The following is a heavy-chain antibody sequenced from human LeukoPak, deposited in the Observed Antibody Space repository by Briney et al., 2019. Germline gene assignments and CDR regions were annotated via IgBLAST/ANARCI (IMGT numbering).Heavy chain of an antibody. CDR1: GFTFSSYG. Sequence: GGSLRLSCAASGFTFSSYGMPWVRQAPGKGLEWVAVIWYDGSNKYYADSVKGRFTISRDNSKNTLYLQMNSLRAEDTAVYYCAKDDDSSGYSNWFDPWGQGTLVTVSS. J-gene: IGHJ5*02. CDR3: AKDDDSSGYSNWFDP. D-gene: IGHD3-22*01. V-gene: IGHV3-33*06. CDR2: IWYDGSNK.